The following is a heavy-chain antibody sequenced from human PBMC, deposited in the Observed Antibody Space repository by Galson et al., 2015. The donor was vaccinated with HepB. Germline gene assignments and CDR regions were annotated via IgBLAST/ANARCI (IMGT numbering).Heavy chain of an antibody. Sequence: SVKVSCKASGYTFTSYAMHWVRQAPGQRLEWMGWINAGNGNTKYSQKFQGRVTITRDTSASTAYMELSSLRSEDTAVYYCARETMHPYYDSSGYYSGYWYFDLWGRGTLVTVSS. D-gene: IGHD3-22*01. V-gene: IGHV1-3*01. J-gene: IGHJ2*01. CDR1: GYTFTSYA. CDR3: ARETMHPYYDSSGYYSGYWYFDL. CDR2: INAGNGNT.